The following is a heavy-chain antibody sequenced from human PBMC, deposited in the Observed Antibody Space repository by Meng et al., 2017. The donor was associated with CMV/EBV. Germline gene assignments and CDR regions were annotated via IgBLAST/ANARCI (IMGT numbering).Heavy chain of an antibody. CDR2: IWYDGSNK. CDR3: AKVGCSSTSCRDWYFDL. D-gene: IGHD2-2*01. J-gene: IGHJ2*01. CDR1: GFTFSSYG. Sequence: GESLKISCAASGFTFSSYGMHWVRQAPGKGLEWVAVIWYDGSNKYYADSVKGRFTISRDNSKNTLYLQMNSLRAEDTAVYYCAKVGCSSTSCRDWYFDLWGRGTLVTVSS. V-gene: IGHV3-33*06.